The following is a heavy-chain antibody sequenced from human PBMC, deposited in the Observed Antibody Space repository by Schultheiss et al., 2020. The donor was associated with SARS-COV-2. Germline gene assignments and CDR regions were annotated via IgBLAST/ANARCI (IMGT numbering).Heavy chain of an antibody. CDR3: AREGCSSTSCYTLMDYYYMDV. D-gene: IGHD2-2*02. CDR2: ISGSGGST. J-gene: IGHJ6*03. V-gene: IGHV3-23*01. Sequence: GESLKISCAASGFTFSSYSMNWVRQAPGKGLEWVSAISGSGGSTYYADSVKGRFTISRDNAKNTLYLQMNSLRAEDTAVYYCAREGCSSTSCYTLMDYYYMDVWGKGTTVTVSS. CDR1: GFTFSSYS.